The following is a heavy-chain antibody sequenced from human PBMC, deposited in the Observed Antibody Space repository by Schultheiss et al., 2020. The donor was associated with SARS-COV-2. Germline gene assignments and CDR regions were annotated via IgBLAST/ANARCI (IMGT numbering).Heavy chain of an antibody. CDR1: GYTFTGYY. Sequence: ASVKVSCKASGYTFTGYYMHWVRQAPGQGLEWMGWINPNSGGTNYAQKFQGRVTMTRNTSISTAYMELSSLRSEDTAVYYCARVAYGGDWGYYHYYMDVWGKGTTVTVSS. D-gene: IGHD4-23*01. J-gene: IGHJ6*03. CDR2: INPNSGGT. V-gene: IGHV1-2*02. CDR3: ARVAYGGDWGYYHYYMDV.